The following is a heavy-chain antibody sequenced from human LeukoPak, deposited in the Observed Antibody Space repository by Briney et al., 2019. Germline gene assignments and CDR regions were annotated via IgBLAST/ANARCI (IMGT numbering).Heavy chain of an antibody. CDR3: ARDSYGFDY. V-gene: IGHV3-23*01. J-gene: IGHJ4*02. CDR2: ISGSGGST. Sequence: GGSLRLSCAASGFTFSSYGMTWVRQAPGKGLEWVSAISGSGGSTHYADSVKGRSTISRDNSKNTLYLQMSSLGAEDTAVYYCARDSYGFDYWGQGTLVTVSS. D-gene: IGHD5-18*01. CDR1: GFTFSSYG.